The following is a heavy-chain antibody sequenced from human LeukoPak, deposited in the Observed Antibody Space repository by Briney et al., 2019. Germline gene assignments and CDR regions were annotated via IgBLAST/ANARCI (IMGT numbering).Heavy chain of an antibody. V-gene: IGHV3-21*01. CDR1: GFTFSNYN. CDR3: ARDPYNGNYGDSYYYFMDA. CDR2: ITSSSMYI. D-gene: IGHD1-26*01. Sequence: GGSLRLSCAASGFTFSNYNMNWVRQTPGKGLEWVSSITSSSMYIYYADSVKGRFTTSRDSAKNSLSLQMNSLRAEDTAVDYCARDPYNGNYGDSYYYFMDAWGKGTTVTISS. J-gene: IGHJ6*03.